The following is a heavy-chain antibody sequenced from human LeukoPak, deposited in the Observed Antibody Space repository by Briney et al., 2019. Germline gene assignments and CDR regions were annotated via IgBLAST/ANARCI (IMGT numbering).Heavy chain of an antibody. CDR2: IYSGGST. V-gene: IGHV3-53*01. D-gene: IGHD3-10*01. Sequence: GGSLRLSCVASGFTFSSFAMSWVRQAPGKGLEWVSVIYSGGSTYYADSVKGRFTISRDNSKNTLYLQMNSLRAEDTAVYYCARLEGTYGSDDYWGQGTLVTVSS. J-gene: IGHJ4*02. CDR1: GFTFSSFA. CDR3: ARLEGTYGSDDY.